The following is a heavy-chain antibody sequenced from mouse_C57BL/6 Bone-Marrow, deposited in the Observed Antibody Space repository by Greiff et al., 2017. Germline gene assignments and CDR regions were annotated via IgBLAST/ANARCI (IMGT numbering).Heavy chain of an antibody. CDR3: AITTVVDY. D-gene: IGHD1-1*01. CDR1: GFTFSSYT. Sequence: EVQLVESGGGLVKPGGSLKLSCAASGFTFSSYTMSWVRQTPEKRLEWVATISSGGGNTYYPDSVKGRFTISRDNAKNTLYLQMSSLRSEDTALYYCAITTVVDYWGQGTTLTVSS. J-gene: IGHJ2*01. V-gene: IGHV5-9*01. CDR2: ISSGGGNT.